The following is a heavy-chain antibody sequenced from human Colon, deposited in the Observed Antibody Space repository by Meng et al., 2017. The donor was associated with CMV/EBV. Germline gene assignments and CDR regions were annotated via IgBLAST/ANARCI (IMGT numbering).Heavy chain of an antibody. CDR2: ISHTSDT. V-gene: IGHV3-21*06. Sequence: GESLKISCAPSGFTFNRYNLNWVRQAPGKGLEWVSSISHTSDTYYADSLKGRFTLSRDNAQNSVYLQMNSLTAEDTAVYYCARGWPPDFWGQGTLVTVSS. D-gene: IGHD6-13*01. J-gene: IGHJ1*01. CDR3: ARGWPPDF. CDR1: GFTFNRYN.